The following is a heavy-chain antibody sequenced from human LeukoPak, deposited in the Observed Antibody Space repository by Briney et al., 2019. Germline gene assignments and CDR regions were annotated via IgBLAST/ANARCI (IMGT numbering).Heavy chain of an antibody. CDR2: VSPNSGGT. Sequence: ASVKVSCKASGYTFTGHSIHWVRQAPRQGLEWMGWVSPNSGGTKYAQKFQGRVTMTRDTSISTAYMELTSLTSDDTAVYYCARDPGVTNWFDPWGQGTLVTVSS. CDR1: GYTFTGHS. CDR3: ARDPGVTNWFDP. J-gene: IGHJ5*02. D-gene: IGHD2-21*02. V-gene: IGHV1-2*02.